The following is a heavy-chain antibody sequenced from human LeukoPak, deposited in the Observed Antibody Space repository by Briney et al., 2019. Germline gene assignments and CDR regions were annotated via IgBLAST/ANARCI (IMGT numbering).Heavy chain of an antibody. J-gene: IGHJ4*02. CDR1: GYTFTTNG. Sequence: ASVKVSRKASGYTFTTNGISWVRQAPGQGLEWMGWISAYNGNTNYAQKLQGRVTMTTDTSTSTAYMELRSLRSEDTALYYCVKDSWHVWGSYRSRIDYWGQGTLVTVSS. V-gene: IGHV1-18*01. CDR3: VKDSWHVWGSYRSRIDY. D-gene: IGHD3-16*02. CDR2: ISAYNGNT.